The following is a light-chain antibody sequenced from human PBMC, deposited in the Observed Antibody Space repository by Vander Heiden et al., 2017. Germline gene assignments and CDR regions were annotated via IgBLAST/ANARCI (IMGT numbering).Light chain of an antibody. CDR2: GAS. Sequence: EIVMTPSPATLSVSPGERATLSCRASQSISSNLAWYHQKPGQAPRLLIYGASTRATGVPARFSGSGSGTEFTLTISSLQSEDFAVYYCQQYHNWPYTFGQGTKLEIK. V-gene: IGKV3-15*01. CDR3: QQYHNWPYT. J-gene: IGKJ2*01. CDR1: QSISSN.